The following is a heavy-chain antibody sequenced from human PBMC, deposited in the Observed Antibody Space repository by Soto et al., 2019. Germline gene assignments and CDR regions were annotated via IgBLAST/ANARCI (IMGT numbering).Heavy chain of an antibody. CDR2: INHSGST. CDR1: GGSFSGYY. V-gene: IGHV4-34*01. J-gene: IGHJ4*02. CDR3: ARADCSGGSCLYYFDY. D-gene: IGHD2-15*01. Sequence: SETPSLTCAVYGGSFSGYYWSWIRQPTGKGLEWIGEINHSGSTNYNPSLKSRVTISVDTSKNQFSLKLSSVTAADTAVYYCARADCSGGSCLYYFDYWGQGTLVTVSS.